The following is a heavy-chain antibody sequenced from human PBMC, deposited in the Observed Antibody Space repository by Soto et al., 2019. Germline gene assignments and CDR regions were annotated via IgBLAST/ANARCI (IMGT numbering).Heavy chain of an antibody. CDR1: GGSISTNNW. CDR3: ARTRTSVTRFDY. D-gene: IGHD2-2*01. V-gene: IGHV4-4*02. Sequence: QVQLQESGPGLVKPSGTLSLTCAVSGGSISTNNWWNLVRQPPRKGLERIGEVYHSGSTNYNPSFKSRVAMSVEKSKNQFSLKLHSVPAADTALYYCARTRTSVTRFDYWGEGSLGTVSS. J-gene: IGHJ4*02. CDR2: VYHSGST.